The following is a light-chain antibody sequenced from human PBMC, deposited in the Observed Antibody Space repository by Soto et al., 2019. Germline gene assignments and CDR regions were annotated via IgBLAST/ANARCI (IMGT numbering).Light chain of an antibody. J-gene: IGKJ3*01. V-gene: IGKV1-8*01. Sequence: AIRMTQSPSSLSASTGDRVTITCRASQGISSYLGWYHQKPGKAPKLLIYAASTLQSGVPSRFSGSGSGTDFTLTISCLQSEDFATYYCQQYYSYPLFGPGTKVDIK. CDR3: QQYYSYPL. CDR1: QGISSY. CDR2: AAS.